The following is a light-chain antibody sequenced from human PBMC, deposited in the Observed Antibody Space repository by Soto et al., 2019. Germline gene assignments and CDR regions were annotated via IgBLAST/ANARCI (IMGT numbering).Light chain of an antibody. V-gene: IGKV3-11*01. CDR2: DVS. J-gene: IGKJ5*01. Sequence: EIVLTQSPATLSLSPGERATLSCRASQSVSSYLGWYQQKPGQAPRLLIYDVSNRATGIPARFSGSGSGTDFTLTISSLQPEDFAVYYCQHSSKWPVTFGQGTRLEIK. CDR1: QSVSSY. CDR3: QHSSKWPVT.